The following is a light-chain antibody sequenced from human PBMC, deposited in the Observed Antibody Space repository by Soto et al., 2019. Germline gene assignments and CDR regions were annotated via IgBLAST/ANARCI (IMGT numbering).Light chain of an antibody. V-gene: IGKV1-9*01. CDR3: QQLNSYPPF. Sequence: DIQLTQSPSFLSASVGDRVTITCRASQGISSYLAWYQQKPGKAPKLLIYAASTLQSGVPSRFSGSGSGTEFTLRISSLQPEDFATYYCQQLNSYPPFFGPGTKVDI. J-gene: IGKJ3*01. CDR2: AAS. CDR1: QGISSY.